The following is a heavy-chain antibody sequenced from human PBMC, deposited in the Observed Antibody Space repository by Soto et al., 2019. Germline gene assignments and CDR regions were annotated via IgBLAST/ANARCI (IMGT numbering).Heavy chain of an antibody. J-gene: IGHJ5*02. Sequence: QVQLQESGPGLVKPSETLSLTCTVSGGSISSYYWSWIRQPPGKGLEWIGYIYYSGSTNYNPSHKSRVTRSVHPSKNQYSLKRSSVTAADTAVYDCPSYGSGSYPLFDPWGQGTLVTVSS. CDR1: GGSISSYY. CDR2: IYYSGST. V-gene: IGHV4-59*01. CDR3: PSYGSGSYPLFDP. D-gene: IGHD3-10*01.